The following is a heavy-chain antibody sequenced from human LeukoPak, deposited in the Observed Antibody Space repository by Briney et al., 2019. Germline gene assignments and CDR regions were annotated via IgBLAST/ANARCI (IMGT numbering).Heavy chain of an antibody. CDR2: IIPIFGTA. CDR3: ARDLYGDYAPGVY. CDR1: GGTFISYA. Sequence: SVKVSCKASGGTFISYAMSWVGQAPGQGGEGMGGIIPIFGTANYAQKFQGRVTITADKSTSTAYMELSSLRSEDTAVYYCARDLYGDYAPGVYWGQGTLVTVSS. D-gene: IGHD4-17*01. V-gene: IGHV1-69*06. J-gene: IGHJ4*02.